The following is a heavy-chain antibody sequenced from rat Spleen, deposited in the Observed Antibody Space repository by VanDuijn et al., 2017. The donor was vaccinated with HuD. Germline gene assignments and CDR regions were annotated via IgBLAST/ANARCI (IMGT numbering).Heavy chain of an antibody. D-gene: IGHD1-4*01. V-gene: IGHV2-43*01. Sequence: QVQLKESGPGLVQPSQTLSLTCTVSGFSLTSYHVSWVRQPPGKGLEWMGVIWTGGTTAYNSALKSRLSISRDTSTSQVFLKMNSLQTEDTAIYFCTRERVPGFAFYFDYWGQGVMVTVSS. J-gene: IGHJ2*01. CDR3: TRERVPGFAFYFDY. CDR2: IWTGGTT. CDR1: GFSLTSYH.